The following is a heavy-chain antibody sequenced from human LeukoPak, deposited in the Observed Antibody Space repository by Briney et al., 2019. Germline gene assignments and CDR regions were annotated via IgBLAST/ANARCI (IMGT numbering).Heavy chain of an antibody. CDR1: GGFVRSYY. Sequence: SETLSLTCNVSGGFVRSYYWSWIRQPPGKGLEWIGYIYTSGSTYYNPSLKSRVTIFVDTSKNQFSPELNSVTAADTAVYYCAIHVPRYNWNDEAFDIWGQGTMVTVSS. D-gene: IGHD1-20*01. J-gene: IGHJ3*02. CDR2: IYTSGST. CDR3: AIHVPRYNWNDEAFDI. V-gene: IGHV4-4*08.